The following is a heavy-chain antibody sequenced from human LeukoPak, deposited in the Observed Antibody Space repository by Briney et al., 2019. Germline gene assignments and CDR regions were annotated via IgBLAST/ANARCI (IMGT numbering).Heavy chain of an antibody. D-gene: IGHD2-2*01. CDR3: ARAPAAYYFES. CDR1: GYSISSGYY. Sequence: SETLSLTCVVSGYSISSGYYWGWIRQPPGKGLEWIASIYHSGSTYYNPSLKSRVTISVDTSNNQFSLKLGSMTAADTAVYYCARAPAAYYFESWGQGTLVTVSS. J-gene: IGHJ4*02. V-gene: IGHV4-38-2*01. CDR2: IYHSGST.